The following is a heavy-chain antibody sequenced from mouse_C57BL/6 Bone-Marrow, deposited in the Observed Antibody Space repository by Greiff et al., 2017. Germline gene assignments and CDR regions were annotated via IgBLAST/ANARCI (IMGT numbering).Heavy chain of an antibody. D-gene: IGHD2-4*01. CDR1: GYTFTGYW. CDR2: ILPGSGST. V-gene: IGHV1-9*01. CDR3: AREGIYYDYCYAMGY. Sequence: QVQLKQSGAELMKPGASVKLSCKATGYTFTGYWIEWVKQRPGHGLEWIGEILPGSGSTNYNEKFKGKATFTADTSSNTAYMQLSSLTTEDSASYYGAREGIYYDYCYAMGYWGQGTSVTVSS. J-gene: IGHJ4*01.